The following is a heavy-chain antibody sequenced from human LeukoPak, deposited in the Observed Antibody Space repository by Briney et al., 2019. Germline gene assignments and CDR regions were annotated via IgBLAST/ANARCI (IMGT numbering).Heavy chain of an antibody. Sequence: GGSLRLSCAASGFTFSSYWMSWVRQAPGKGLEGVAIIKQDGSEKYYVDSVKGRFTISRDNTKNSLYLQMNSLRAEDTAVYYCARDWRLDWFDPRGQGTLVTVSS. CDR2: IKQDGSEK. CDR1: GFTFSSYW. D-gene: IGHD3-3*01. J-gene: IGHJ5*02. CDR3: ARDWRLDWFDP. V-gene: IGHV3-7*01.